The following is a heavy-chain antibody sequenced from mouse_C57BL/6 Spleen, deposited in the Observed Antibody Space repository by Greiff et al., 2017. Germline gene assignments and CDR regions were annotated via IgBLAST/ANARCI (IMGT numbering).Heavy chain of an antibody. D-gene: IGHD4-1*01. CDR1: GYSITSGYY. CDR3: AREGLGRGFDY. J-gene: IGHJ2*01. CDR2: ISYDGSN. V-gene: IGHV3-6*01. Sequence: VQLQQSGPGLVKPSQSPSLTCSVTGYSITSGYYWNWIRQFPGNKLEWMGYISYDGSNNYNPSLKNRISITRDTSKNQFFLKLNSVTTEDTATYYCAREGLGRGFDYWGQGTTLTVSS.